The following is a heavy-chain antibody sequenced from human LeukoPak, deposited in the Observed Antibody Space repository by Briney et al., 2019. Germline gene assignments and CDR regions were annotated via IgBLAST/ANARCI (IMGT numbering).Heavy chain of an antibody. CDR2: IIPIFGTA. J-gene: IGHJ5*02. Sequence: SVKVSCKASGGTFSSYAISWVRQAPGQGLEWMGGIIPIFGTANYAQKFQGRVTITPDKSTSTAYMELSSLRSEDTAVYYCAREGGTNCSSTSCYALNWFDLWGQGTLVTVSS. CDR3: AREGGTNCSSTSCYALNWFDL. CDR1: GGTFSSYA. D-gene: IGHD2-2*01. V-gene: IGHV1-69*06.